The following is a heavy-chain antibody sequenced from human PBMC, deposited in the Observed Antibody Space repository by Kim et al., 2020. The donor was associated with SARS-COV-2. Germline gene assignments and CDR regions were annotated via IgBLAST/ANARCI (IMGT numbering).Heavy chain of an antibody. V-gene: IGHV3-23*01. CDR1: GFTFNNYA. Sequence: GGSLRLSCAASGFTFNNYAMSWVRQAPGKGLEWVSGIRDSGGSTKYADSVKGRFSISRDNSKNTLYLQMDSLRAEDTAVYYCAKVTSGSSGWFEYFLHWGRGTLVTVAS. D-gene: IGHD6-19*01. CDR2: IRDSGGST. J-gene: IGHJ1*01. CDR3: AKVTSGSSGWFEYFLH.